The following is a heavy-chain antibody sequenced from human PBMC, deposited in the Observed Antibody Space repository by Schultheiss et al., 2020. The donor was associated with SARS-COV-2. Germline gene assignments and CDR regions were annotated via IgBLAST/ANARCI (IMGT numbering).Heavy chain of an antibody. CDR1: GFPFSAYR. V-gene: IGHV3-74*01. Sequence: GESLKISCRVSGFPFSAYRLHWVRQVPGEGPVWVSFIDTDGSRTTYADSVKGRLTISRDNAKNSLYLQMNSLRAEDTAVYYCASLPPRYYYYMDVWGKGTTVTVSS. CDR2: IDTDGSRT. J-gene: IGHJ6*03. CDR3: ASLPPRYYYYMDV.